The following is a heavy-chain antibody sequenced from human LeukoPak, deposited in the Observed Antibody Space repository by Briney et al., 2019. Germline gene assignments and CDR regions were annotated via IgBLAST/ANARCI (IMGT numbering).Heavy chain of an antibody. CDR3: ARGFGDWGLSWFDP. Sequence: PSETLSLTCTVSGGSVSSGSYYWSWIRQPPGKGLEWIGYIYYSGSAKYNPSLKSRVTISVDTSKNQFSLKLTSVTAADTAVYYCARGFGDWGLSWFDPWGRGTLVTVSS. CDR1: GGSVSSGSYY. CDR2: IYYSGSA. V-gene: IGHV4-61*01. J-gene: IGHJ5*02. D-gene: IGHD3-10*01.